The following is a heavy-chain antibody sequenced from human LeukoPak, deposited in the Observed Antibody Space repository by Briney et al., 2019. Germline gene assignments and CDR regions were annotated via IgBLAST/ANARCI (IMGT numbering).Heavy chain of an antibody. CDR2: ISGSGGST. CDR3: AKRGGLPPLDYYYYYMDV. Sequence: GGSLRLPCAASGFTFSSFALSWVRQAPGKGLEWVSAISGSGGSTYYADSVKGRFTISRDNSKNTLHLQMNSLRAEDTAVYYCAKRGGLPPLDYYYYYMDVWGKGTTVTVSS. D-gene: IGHD2-21*02. CDR1: GFTFSSFA. V-gene: IGHV3-23*01. J-gene: IGHJ6*03.